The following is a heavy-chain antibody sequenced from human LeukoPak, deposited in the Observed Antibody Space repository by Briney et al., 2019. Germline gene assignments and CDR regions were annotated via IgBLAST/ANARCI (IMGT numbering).Heavy chain of an antibody. CDR1: GFTFSSYG. V-gene: IGHV3-30*03. Sequence: GGSLRLSCAASGFTFSSYGMHWVRQAPGKGLEWVAVISYDGSNKYYADSVKGRFTISRDNSKNTLYLQMNSLRAEDTAVYYCASHDEAFDIWGQGAMVTVSS. CDR2: ISYDGSNK. J-gene: IGHJ3*02. CDR3: ASHDEAFDI.